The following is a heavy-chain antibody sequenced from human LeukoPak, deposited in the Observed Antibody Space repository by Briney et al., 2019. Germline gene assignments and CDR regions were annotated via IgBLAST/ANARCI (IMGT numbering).Heavy chain of an antibody. CDR2: INPSGGST. Sequence: SVKVSCKASGYTFTSYYMHWVRQAPGQGLEWMGIINPSGGSTSYAQKFQGRVTMTRDMSTSTVYMELSSLRSEDTAVCYCARGPTTVVTDYWGQGTLVTVSS. J-gene: IGHJ4*02. D-gene: IGHD4-23*01. CDR1: GYTFTSYY. V-gene: IGHV1-46*01. CDR3: ARGPTTVVTDY.